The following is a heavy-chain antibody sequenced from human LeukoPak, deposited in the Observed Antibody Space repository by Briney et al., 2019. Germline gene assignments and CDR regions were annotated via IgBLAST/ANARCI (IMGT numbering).Heavy chain of an antibody. Sequence: ASVKVSCKASGYTFTSYDINWVRQATGQGLEWMGWMNPNSGNTGYAQKFQGRVTITADESTSTAYMELSSLRSEDTAVYYCARGASGYDLNNWFDPWGQGTLVTVSS. D-gene: IGHD5-12*01. V-gene: IGHV1-8*01. CDR2: MNPNSGNT. CDR1: GYTFTSYD. J-gene: IGHJ5*02. CDR3: ARGASGYDLNNWFDP.